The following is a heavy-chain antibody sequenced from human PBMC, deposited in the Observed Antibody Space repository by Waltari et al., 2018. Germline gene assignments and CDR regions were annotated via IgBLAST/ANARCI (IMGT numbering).Heavy chain of an antibody. Sequence: EVQLVESGGGLVQPGGSLRLSCAASGFTFSSYEMNWVRQAPGKGRGWVSYISSSGSTIYYADSVKGRFTISRDNAKNSLYLQMNSLRAEDTAVYYCARDRLITIFGVVDYYYGMDVWGQGTTVTVSS. CDR3: ARDRLITIFGVVDYYYGMDV. CDR1: GFTFSSYE. D-gene: IGHD3-3*01. J-gene: IGHJ6*02. V-gene: IGHV3-48*03. CDR2: ISSSGSTI.